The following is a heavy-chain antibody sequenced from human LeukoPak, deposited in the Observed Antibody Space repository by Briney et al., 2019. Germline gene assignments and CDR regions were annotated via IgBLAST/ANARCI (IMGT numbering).Heavy chain of an antibody. Sequence: SETLSLTCTVSGGSISSYYWSWIRQPAGKGLEWIGRIYYSGSTYYNPSLKSRVTISVDTSKNQFSLKLSSVTAADTAVYYCASLRRTSYYYYGMDVWGQGTTVTVSS. J-gene: IGHJ6*02. CDR3: ASLRRTSYYYYGMDV. V-gene: IGHV4-59*05. CDR1: GGSISSYY. CDR2: IYYSGST.